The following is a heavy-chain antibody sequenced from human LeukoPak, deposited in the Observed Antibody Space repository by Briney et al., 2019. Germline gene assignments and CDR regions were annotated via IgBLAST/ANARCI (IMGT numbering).Heavy chain of an antibody. D-gene: IGHD5-12*01. CDR2: ISAYSGNT. CDR3: ARGGYSGYE. Sequence: ASVKVSCKASGYTFTSYGISWVRQAPGQGLEWMGWISAYSGNTGYAQKFQGRVTMTRNTSISTAYMELSSLRSEDTAVYYCARGGYSGYEWGQGTLVTVSS. CDR1: GYTFTSYG. J-gene: IGHJ4*02. V-gene: IGHV1-8*02.